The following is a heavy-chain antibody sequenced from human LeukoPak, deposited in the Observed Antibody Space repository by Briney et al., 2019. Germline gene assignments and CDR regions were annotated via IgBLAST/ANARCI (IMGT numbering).Heavy chain of an antibody. D-gene: IGHD3-10*01. CDR2: IYTSGST. CDR1: GGSISSNSYY. V-gene: IGHV4-61*02. J-gene: IGHJ4*02. Sequence: SETLSLTCTVSGGSISSNSYYWSWIRQPAGKGLEWIGRIYTSGSTDYNPSLKSRVTISKDTSKNEFSLKLSSVTAADTAVYYCARIPMVRGNYYFDYWGQGTLVTVSS. CDR3: ARIPMVRGNYYFDY.